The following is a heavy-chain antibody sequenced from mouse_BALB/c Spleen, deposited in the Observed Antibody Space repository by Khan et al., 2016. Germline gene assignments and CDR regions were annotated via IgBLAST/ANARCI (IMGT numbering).Heavy chain of an antibody. V-gene: IGHV4-1*02. CDR3: ARLYYYGSSDY. D-gene: IGHD1-1*01. CDR2: INPDSSTI. J-gene: IGHJ2*01. CDR1: GFDFSRYW. Sequence: EVKLLESGGGLVQPGGSLKLSCAASGFDFSRYWMSWVRQAPGKGLEWIGEINPDSSTINYTPSLKDKFIISRDNAKNTLYLQMSKVRSEDTAHYYCARLYYYGSSDYWGQGTTLTVSS.